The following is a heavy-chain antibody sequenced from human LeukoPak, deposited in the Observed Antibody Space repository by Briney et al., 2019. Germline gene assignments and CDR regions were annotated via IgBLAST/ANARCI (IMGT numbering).Heavy chain of an antibody. CDR2: INPNSGGT. J-gene: IGHJ5*02. D-gene: IGHD1-26*01. CDR3: ARVFLSGGYFSSGHNWFDP. V-gene: IGHV1-2*02. Sequence: ASVKVSCKASGYTFTSYDINWVRQATGQGLEWMGWINPNSGGTNYAQKFQGRVTMTRDTSISTAYMELSRLRSDDTAVYYCARVFLSGGYFSSGHNWFDPWGQGTLVTVSS. CDR1: GYTFTSYD.